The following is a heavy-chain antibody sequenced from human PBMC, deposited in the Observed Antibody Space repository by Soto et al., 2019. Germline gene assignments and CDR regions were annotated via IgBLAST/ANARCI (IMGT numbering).Heavy chain of an antibody. V-gene: IGHV1-18*01. D-gene: IGHD2-2*02. CDR1: GYTFTSYG. CDR3: ARPSGRLPYHCDY. CDR2: ISAYNGNT. Sequence: ASVKVSCKASGYTFTSYGINWVRQAPGQGLEWMGWISAYNGNTNYTEKVQGRATMTTDTSTSTAYMELRSLRSDDTAVYYCARPSGRLPYHCDYWGQGTLVTVSS. J-gene: IGHJ4*02.